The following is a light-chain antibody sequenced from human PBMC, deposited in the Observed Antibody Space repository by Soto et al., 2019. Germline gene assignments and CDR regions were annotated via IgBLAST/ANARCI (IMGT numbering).Light chain of an antibody. Sequence: DIQMTQSPYSLSSSVGAIVTITCQASHDIASYLNWYKHKPGKAPKLLIYDASILEAGVPSRFSGNGSRPDFTYTTGSQQAEEVPTYYCKTCDYLPIFGPGATVDLK. CDR2: DAS. CDR1: HDIASY. V-gene: IGKV1-33*01. J-gene: IGKJ3*01. CDR3: KTCDYLPI.